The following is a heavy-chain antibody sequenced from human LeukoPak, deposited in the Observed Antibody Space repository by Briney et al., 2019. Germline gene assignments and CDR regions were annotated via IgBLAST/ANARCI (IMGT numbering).Heavy chain of an antibody. CDR1: GYTFTSYD. Sequence: GASVKVSCKASGYTFTSYDINWVRQATGQGLEWMGWMNPNSGNTGYAQKFQGRVTMTRNTSISTAYMELSSLRSEGTAVYYCARAGARQIAAVGYWGQGTLVTVSS. V-gene: IGHV1-8*01. CDR2: MNPNSGNT. D-gene: IGHD6-13*01. CDR3: ARAGARQIAAVGY. J-gene: IGHJ4*02.